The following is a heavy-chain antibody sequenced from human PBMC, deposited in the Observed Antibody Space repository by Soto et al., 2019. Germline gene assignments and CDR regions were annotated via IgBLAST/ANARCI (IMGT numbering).Heavy chain of an antibody. J-gene: IGHJ6*02. V-gene: IGHV3-72*01. Sequence: PGGSLRLSCAASGFTFSDHYMDWVRQAPGKGLEWVGRTRNKANSYTTEYAASVKGRFTISRDDSKNSLYLQMNSLKTEDTAVYYCARHRLGTDVWGPGTTVTVP. CDR3: ARHRLGTDV. CDR1: GFTFSDHY. CDR2: TRNKANSYTT. D-gene: IGHD3-16*01.